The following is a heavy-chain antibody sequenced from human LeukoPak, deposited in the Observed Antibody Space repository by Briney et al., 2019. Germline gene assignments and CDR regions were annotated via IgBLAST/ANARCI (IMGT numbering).Heavy chain of an antibody. J-gene: IGHJ4*02. V-gene: IGHV3-15*01. CDR2: IKSKTDGGTT. CDR3: TTTGTAMADFDY. D-gene: IGHD5-18*01. CDR1: GFTFSNAW. Sequence: GGSLRLSCAATGFTFSNAWMSWVRQAPGKGLEWVGRIKSKTDGGTTDYAAPVKGRFTISRDDSKNTLYLQMNSLKTEDTAVYYCTTTGTAMADFDYWGQGTLVTVPS.